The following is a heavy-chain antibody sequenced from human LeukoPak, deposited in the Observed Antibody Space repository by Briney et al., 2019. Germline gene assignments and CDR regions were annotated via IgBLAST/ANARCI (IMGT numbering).Heavy chain of an antibody. CDR2: ISSSSSYI. CDR1: GFTCSSYS. V-gene: IGHV3-21*01. D-gene: IGHD7-27*01. CDR3: ARMGTLNWFDP. J-gene: IGHJ5*02. Sequence: GGSLRLSCAASGFTCSSYSMNWVRQAPGQGLEWVSSISSSSSYIYYADSVKGRFTISRDNAKNSLYLQMNSLRAEDTAVYYCARMGTLNWFDPWGQGTLVTVSS.